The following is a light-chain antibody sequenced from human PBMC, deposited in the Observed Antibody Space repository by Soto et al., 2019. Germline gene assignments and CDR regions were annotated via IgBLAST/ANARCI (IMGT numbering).Light chain of an antibody. CDR3: QQYDKWPLT. J-gene: IGKJ3*01. V-gene: IGKV3-15*01. Sequence: EIAMTQYPATLSVSPVERASLSCRASQSISNNLAWYQQKPGQAPRLLIYGASTRATGIPARFSGSGSGTEFTLTISSPQSEDFAVYYCQQYDKWPLTFGPGNKVDIE. CDR1: QSISNN. CDR2: GAS.